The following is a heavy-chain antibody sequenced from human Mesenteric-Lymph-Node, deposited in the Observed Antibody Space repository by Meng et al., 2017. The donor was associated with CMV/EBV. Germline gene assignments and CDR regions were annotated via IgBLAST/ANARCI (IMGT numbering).Heavy chain of an antibody. J-gene: IGHJ4*02. Sequence: GESLKISCAASGFTFSDYYMSWIRQAPGKGLEWVANINEHGSDKYYVDSVKGRFTISRDNAKNSLYLQMNSLRAEDTAVYYCARDPHFGALDSWGQGTLVTVSS. CDR2: INEHGSDK. D-gene: IGHD3-10*01. CDR1: GFTFSDYY. V-gene: IGHV3-7*01. CDR3: ARDPHFGALDS.